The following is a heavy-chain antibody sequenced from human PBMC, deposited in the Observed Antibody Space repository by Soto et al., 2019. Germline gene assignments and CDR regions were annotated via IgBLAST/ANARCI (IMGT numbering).Heavy chain of an antibody. V-gene: IGHV1-69*01. CDR3: ARDHVGATTIRYFDL. CDR2: IIPIFGTA. CDR1: GGTFSSYA. J-gene: IGHJ2*01. Sequence: QVQLVQSGAEVKKPGSSVKVSCKASGGTFSSYAISWVRQAPGQGLAWMGGIIPIFGTANYAQKFQGRVTITADESTSTAYMELSSLRSEDTAVYYCARDHVGATTIRYFDLWGRGTLVTVSS. D-gene: IGHD1-26*01.